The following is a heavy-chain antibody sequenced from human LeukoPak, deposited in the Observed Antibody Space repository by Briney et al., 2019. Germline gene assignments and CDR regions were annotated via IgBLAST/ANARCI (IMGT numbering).Heavy chain of an antibody. D-gene: IGHD3-10*01. CDR1: GYSFSDYW. V-gene: IGHV5-51*01. Sequence: GESLKISCKGSGYSFSDYWIGWVRQMPGKDLEWMGFIFPAESRISYSPSFQGQVAISADKSINTAYLQWSSLKASDTAMYYCARNMLRGDPKRPFDYWGQGTLVTVSS. J-gene: IGHJ4*02. CDR2: IFPAESRI. CDR3: ARNMLRGDPKRPFDY.